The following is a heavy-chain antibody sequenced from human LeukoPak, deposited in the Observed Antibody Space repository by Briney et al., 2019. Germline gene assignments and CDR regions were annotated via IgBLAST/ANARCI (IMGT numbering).Heavy chain of an antibody. D-gene: IGHD3-9*01. V-gene: IGHV3-33*01. CDR3: ARVANITTFGMDG. J-gene: IGHJ6*02. CDR2: IWYDGSKK. CDR1: GFPFSYYG. Sequence: GRSLRLSCATSGFPFSYYGMHWVRQAPGKGPEWVAVIWYDGSKKYYADSVKGRFTISRDNSKNTLYLQMNSLRVEDTAVYYCARVANITTFGMDGWGQGTTATVSS.